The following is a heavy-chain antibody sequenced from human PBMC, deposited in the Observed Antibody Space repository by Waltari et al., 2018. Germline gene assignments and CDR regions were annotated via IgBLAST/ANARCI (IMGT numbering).Heavy chain of an antibody. J-gene: IGHJ6*03. V-gene: IGHV3-30-3*01. D-gene: IGHD2-15*01. CDR2: ISYDGSNK. Sequence: QVQLVESGGGVVQPGRSLRLSCAASGFTFRSYAMPLVRQAPGKGLEWVAVISYDGSNKYYADSVKGRFTISRDNSKNTLYLQMNSLRAEDTAVYYCARVGSYYYYYMDVWGKGTTVTVSS. CDR3: ARVGSYYYYYMDV. CDR1: GFTFRSYA.